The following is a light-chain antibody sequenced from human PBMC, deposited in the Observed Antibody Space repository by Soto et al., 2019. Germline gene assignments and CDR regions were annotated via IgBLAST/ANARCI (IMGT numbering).Light chain of an antibody. CDR3: QQYNSYSPWT. CDR1: QTISSW. V-gene: IGKV1-5*03. CDR2: KAS. Sequence: DIQMTQSPSTPSGSVGDRVTITCRASQTISSWLAWYQQKPGKAPKLLIYKASTLKSGVPSRFSGSGSGTEFTLTISSLQPDDLATYYCQQYNSYSPWTVGQGTKVDIK. J-gene: IGKJ1*01.